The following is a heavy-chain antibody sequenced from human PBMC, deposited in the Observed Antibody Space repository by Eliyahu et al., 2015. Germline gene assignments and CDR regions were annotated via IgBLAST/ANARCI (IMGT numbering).Heavy chain of an antibody. V-gene: IGHV1-18*01. CDR1: GYTFTNYG. Sequence: QVQLVQSGPEVKKPGASVKVSCKASGYTFTNYGFSWVRTGPWTRAELSGWVGTDRGNTDYPRSLQGRVTMTTDRTTSTVYMELRSLRSDDTAVYYCVRDRLTTAETKIFDYWGQGTLVTVSS. J-gene: IGHJ4*02. D-gene: IGHD4-17*01. CDR2: VGTDRGNT. CDR3: VRDRLTTAETKIFDY.